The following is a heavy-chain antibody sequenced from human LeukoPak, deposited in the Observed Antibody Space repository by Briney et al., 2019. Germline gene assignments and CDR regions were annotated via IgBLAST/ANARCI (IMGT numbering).Heavy chain of an antibody. Sequence: ASVKVSCKASGYTFTSYYMHWVRQAPGQGLEWMGIINPSGGSTSYAQKFQGRVTMTRDTSTSTVYMELSSLRSEDTAVYYCARGLQRITIFGVAKNGDYWGQGTLVTVSS. CDR3: ARGLQRITIFGVAKNGDY. CDR1: GYTFTSYY. CDR2: INPSGGST. V-gene: IGHV1-46*01. D-gene: IGHD3-3*01. J-gene: IGHJ4*02.